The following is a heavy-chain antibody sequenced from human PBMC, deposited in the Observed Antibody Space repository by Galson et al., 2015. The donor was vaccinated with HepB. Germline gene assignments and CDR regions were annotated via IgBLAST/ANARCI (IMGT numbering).Heavy chain of an antibody. CDR2: IIPIFGTA. CDR3: ARAGYSSSWPVYYYYYMDV. J-gene: IGHJ6*03. CDR1: GGTFSSYA. D-gene: IGHD6-13*01. V-gene: IGHV1-69*13. Sequence: SVKVSCKASGGTFSSYAISWVRQAPGQGLEWMGGIIPIFGTANYAQKFQGRVTITADESTSTAYMELSSLRSEDTAVYYCARAGYSSSWPVYYYYYMDVWGKGTTVTVSS.